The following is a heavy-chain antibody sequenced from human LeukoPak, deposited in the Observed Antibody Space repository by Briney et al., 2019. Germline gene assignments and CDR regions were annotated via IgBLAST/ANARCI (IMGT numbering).Heavy chain of an antibody. J-gene: IGHJ4*02. CDR3: AGARRGYSYGHLDY. D-gene: IGHD5-18*01. Sequence: GRSLRLSCAASGFTFSSYGMHWVRQAPGKGLEWVVVIWYDGSNKYYADSVKGRFTISRDNSKNTLYLQMNSLRAEDTAVYYCAGARRGYSYGHLDYWGQGTLVTVSS. V-gene: IGHV3-33*01. CDR2: IWYDGSNK. CDR1: GFTFSSYG.